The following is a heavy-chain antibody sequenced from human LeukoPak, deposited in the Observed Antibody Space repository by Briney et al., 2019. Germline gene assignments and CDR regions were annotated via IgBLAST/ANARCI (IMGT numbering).Heavy chain of an antibody. Sequence: ASVKVSCKASGYTFTSYDINWVLQATEQGLEWLGWMSPNSGNTGYAQKFQGRVTMTRNTSITTAYMELSSLRSEDTAVYYCVRAPHNWGFNYWGQGTLVTVSS. CDR1: GYTFTSYD. D-gene: IGHD1-1*01. CDR2: MSPNSGNT. J-gene: IGHJ4*02. V-gene: IGHV1-8*01. CDR3: VRAPHNWGFNY.